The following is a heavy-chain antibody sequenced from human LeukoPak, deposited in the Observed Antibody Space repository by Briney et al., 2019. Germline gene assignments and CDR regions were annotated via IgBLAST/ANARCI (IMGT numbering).Heavy chain of an antibody. Sequence: EASVTVSCKVSGYTLTELSMHWVRQAPGKGLEWMGGFDPEDGETIYAQKFQGRVTMTEETSTDTAYMELSSLRSEDTAVYYCAGDYYDSSGYPLWGQGTLVTVSS. V-gene: IGHV1-24*01. CDR1: GYTLTELS. J-gene: IGHJ4*02. CDR2: FDPEDGET. D-gene: IGHD3-22*01. CDR3: AGDYYDSSGYPL.